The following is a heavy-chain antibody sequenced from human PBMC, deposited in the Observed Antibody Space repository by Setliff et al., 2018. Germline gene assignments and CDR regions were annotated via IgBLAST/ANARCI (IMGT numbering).Heavy chain of an antibody. CDR3: SKLVRYCTTTACQGASGAEF. CDR2: ISPYNGHT. D-gene: IGHD2-8*01. J-gene: IGHJ4*02. Sequence: ASLKVSCKTSGYLLTSYGLTWVRQAPGQGLDWMGWISPYNGHTNYAQKLQGRVTMTTDTSTNTAYLELRSLTSDDTAVYYCSKLVRYCTTTACQGASGAEFWGQGTLVTVSS. V-gene: IGHV1-18*01. CDR1: GYLLTSYG.